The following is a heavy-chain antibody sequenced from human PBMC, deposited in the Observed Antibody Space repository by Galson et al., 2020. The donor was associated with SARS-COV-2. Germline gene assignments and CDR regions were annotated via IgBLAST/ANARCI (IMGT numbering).Heavy chain of an antibody. CDR1: GGSIISGAYY. CDR3: ASESRCDRYLDF. V-gene: IGHV4-61*02. J-gene: IGHJ4*02. Sequence: SETLSLTCTVSGGSIISGAYYWSWIRQPAGKGLEWIGRIYTTTGTTNSNPSLKSRVTISVATTKNQFSLRLTSATAAATAVYYCASESRCDRYLDFWGQGTLVTVAS. D-gene: IGHD2-21*02. CDR2: IYTTTGTT.